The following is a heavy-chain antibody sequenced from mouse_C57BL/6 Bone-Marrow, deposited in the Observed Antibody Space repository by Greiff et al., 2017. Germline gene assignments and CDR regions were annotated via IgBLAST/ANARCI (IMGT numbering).Heavy chain of an antibody. CDR2: IWTGGGT. Sequence: VKLVESGPGLVAPSHTLSITCNVSGFSLTSYAISWVRQPPGKGLEWLGVIWTGGGTNYNSDHKSRMSISKDNSKSKVFLKMNSLQTDEPARYYCASLYYAGFAYWVQGTLVTVSA. CDR1: GFSLTSYA. J-gene: IGHJ3*01. D-gene: IGHD2-1*01. V-gene: IGHV2-9-1*01. CDR3: ASLYYAGFAY.